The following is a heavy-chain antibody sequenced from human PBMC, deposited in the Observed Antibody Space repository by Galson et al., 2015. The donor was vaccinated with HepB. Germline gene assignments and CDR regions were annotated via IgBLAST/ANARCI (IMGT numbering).Heavy chain of an antibody. CDR3: ARGAYSSGWWTHPAGTGSFDL. Sequence: LRLSCAASGFTFRNYWMHWVRQAPGKVLVWVSRINSDGFNTNYADSVKGRFTIFRDNAKKTLFLQMNSLSAEDTAVYYCARGAYSSGWWTHPAGTGSFDLWGQGTMVTVSS. J-gene: IGHJ3*01. CDR2: INSDGFNT. CDR1: GFTFRNYW. V-gene: IGHV3-74*01. D-gene: IGHD6-19*01.